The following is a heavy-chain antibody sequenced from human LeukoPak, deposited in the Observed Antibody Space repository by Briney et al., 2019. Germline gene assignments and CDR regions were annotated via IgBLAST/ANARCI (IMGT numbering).Heavy chain of an antibody. D-gene: IGHD1-14*01. CDR1: GFTFSSYS. Sequence: GGSLRLSCAASGFTFSSYSMNWVRQAPGKGLEWVSSISSSSSYIYYADLVKGRFTISRDNAKNSLYLQMNSLRAEDTAVYYCAITTGKADFDYWGQGTLVTVSS. CDR2: ISSSSSYI. J-gene: IGHJ4*02. V-gene: IGHV3-21*01. CDR3: AITTGKADFDY.